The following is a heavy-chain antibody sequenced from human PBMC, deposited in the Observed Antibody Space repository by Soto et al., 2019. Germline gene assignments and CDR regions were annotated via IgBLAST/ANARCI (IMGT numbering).Heavy chain of an antibody. CDR3: ARDPEHDAFDI. CDR1: GGTFSSYT. CDR2: IIPILGIA. V-gene: IGHV1-69*08. J-gene: IGHJ3*02. Sequence: QVQLVQSGAEVKKPGSSVKVSCKASGGTFSSYTISWVRQAPGQGLEWMGRIIPILGIANYAQKFQGRVTITAEKSTSTAYMELSSLRSEDTAVYYCARDPEHDAFDIWGQGTMVTVSS.